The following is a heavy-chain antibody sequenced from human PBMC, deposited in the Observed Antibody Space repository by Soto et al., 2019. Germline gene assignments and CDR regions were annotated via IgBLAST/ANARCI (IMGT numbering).Heavy chain of an antibody. D-gene: IGHD4-4*01. V-gene: IGHV4-30-2*01. CDR3: ARGGKNSNYVQVGAFDI. J-gene: IGHJ3*02. CDR2: IYHSGST. CDR1: GGSISSGGYS. Sequence: QLQLQESGSGLVKPSQTLSLTCAVSGGSISSGGYSWSWIRQPPGKGLEWIGYIYHSGSTYYNPSLKGRVTISVDRSKNQFSLKLSSVTAADTAVYYCARGGKNSNYVQVGAFDIWGQGTMVTVSS.